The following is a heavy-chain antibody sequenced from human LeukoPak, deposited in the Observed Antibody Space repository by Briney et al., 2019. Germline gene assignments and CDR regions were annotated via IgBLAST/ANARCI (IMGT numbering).Heavy chain of an antibody. Sequence: GGSLRLSCAASGFTFSSYGMHWVRQAPGKGLEGVAVIWYGGSNKYYADSVKGRFTISRDNSKNTLYLQMNSLRAEDTAVYYCAKEARGYYDSSGGYYFDYWGQGTLVTVSS. V-gene: IGHV3-33*06. CDR1: GFTFSSYG. D-gene: IGHD3-22*01. J-gene: IGHJ4*02. CDR3: AKEARGYYDSSGGYYFDY. CDR2: IWYGGSNK.